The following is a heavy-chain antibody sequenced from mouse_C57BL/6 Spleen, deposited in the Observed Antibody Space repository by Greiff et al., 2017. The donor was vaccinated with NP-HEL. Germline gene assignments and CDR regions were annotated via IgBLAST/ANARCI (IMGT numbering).Heavy chain of an antibody. D-gene: IGHD1-1*01. J-gene: IGHJ2*01. Sequence: EVMLVESGGGLVQPGGSLSLSCAASGFTFTDYYMSWVRQPPGKALEWLGFIRNTANGYTTEYSASVKGRFTISRDNSQSILYLQMNALRAEDSATYYCARYEGGRSFDYWGQGTTLTVSS. CDR1: GFTFTDYY. CDR2: IRNTANGYTT. CDR3: ARYEGGRSFDY. V-gene: IGHV7-3*01.